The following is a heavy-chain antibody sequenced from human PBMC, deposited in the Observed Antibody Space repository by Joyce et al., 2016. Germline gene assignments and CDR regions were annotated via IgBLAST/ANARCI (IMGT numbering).Heavy chain of an antibody. D-gene: IGHD1-7*01. CDR1: GDSVSSDSAA. CDR3: ARTGTTSGIDAFDI. Sequence: QVQLQQSGPGLVKPSQTLSLTCAISGDSVSSDSAAWNWIRQSPSRGLEWRGRTNYRSKWYNHYAVSVKSRITINADSSKNQLSLQLRSVTPEDTALYYCARTGTTSGIDAFDIWGQGTMVTVSS. CDR2: TNYRSKWYN. V-gene: IGHV6-1*01. J-gene: IGHJ3*02.